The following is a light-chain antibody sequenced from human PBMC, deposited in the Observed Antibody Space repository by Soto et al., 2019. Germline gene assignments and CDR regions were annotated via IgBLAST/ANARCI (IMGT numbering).Light chain of an antibody. CDR2: DAS. V-gene: IGKV3-11*01. Sequence: EIVLTQSPATLSLSPGERATLSCRASQSVRNYLSWYQQKPGQAPRLLIYDASTRASGIPGRFSGSGSGTDFTLTISSLEPEYFAVYYCQQRSNWPWTFGQGTKVEIK. CDR1: QSVRNY. J-gene: IGKJ1*01. CDR3: QQRSNWPWT.